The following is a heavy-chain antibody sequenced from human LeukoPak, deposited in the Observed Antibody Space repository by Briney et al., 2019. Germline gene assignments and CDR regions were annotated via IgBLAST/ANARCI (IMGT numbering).Heavy chain of an antibody. CDR1: GFPFNAYN. CDR2: LRNDETEI. CDR3: VRDDDRPDNGLDY. J-gene: IGHJ4*02. D-gene: IGHD2-8*01. Sequence: GGSLRLSCTAPGFPFNAYNIHWIRQSPGRGLEWVSFLRNDETEIHYADFAKGRFTISRDRSKNSVYLQMNSLRPDDTALYYCVRDDDRPDNGLDYWGQGTLVTVSS. V-gene: IGHV3-30*02.